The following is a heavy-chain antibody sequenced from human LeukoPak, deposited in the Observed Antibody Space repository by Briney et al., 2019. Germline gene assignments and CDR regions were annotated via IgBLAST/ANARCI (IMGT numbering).Heavy chain of an antibody. Sequence: GASLKISCKGSEYSFSHYWIGWVRQMPGKGLEWMGIIYPGDSETRYSPSFQGQVTISADKSITTAYLQWRSLKASDTAMYYCARHGFGDLLQPWSAFDIWGQGTMVTVSS. CDR2: IYPGDSET. CDR3: ARHGFGDLLQPWSAFDI. J-gene: IGHJ3*02. V-gene: IGHV5-51*01. D-gene: IGHD3-10*01. CDR1: EYSFSHYW.